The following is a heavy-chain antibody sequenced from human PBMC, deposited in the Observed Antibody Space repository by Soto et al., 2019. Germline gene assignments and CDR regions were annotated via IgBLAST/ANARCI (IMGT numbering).Heavy chain of an antibody. Sequence: GGSPRLSWTASGVTFSSYADSWVRQAPGKGLEWVSAITGSGDSSCYADSVKGRFTVSRDNSKNTLYLQMNSLRAEDTAVYYCAKVFVFTIREGFDYWGLGTLVTVSS. D-gene: IGHD3-3*01. V-gene: IGHV3-23*01. J-gene: IGHJ4*02. CDR2: ITGSGDSS. CDR1: GVTFSSYA. CDR3: AKVFVFTIREGFDY.